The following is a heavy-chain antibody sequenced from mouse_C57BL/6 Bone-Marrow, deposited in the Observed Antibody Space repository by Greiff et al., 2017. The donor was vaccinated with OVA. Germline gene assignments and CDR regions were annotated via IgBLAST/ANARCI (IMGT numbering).Heavy chain of an antibody. J-gene: IGHJ4*01. D-gene: IGHD2-4*01. CDR2: IDPSDSET. V-gene: IGHV1-52*01. Sequence: QVQLQQPGAELVRPGSSVKLSCKASGYTFTSYWMHWVKQRPIQGLEWIGNIDPSDSETHYNQKFKDKATLTVDKSSSTAYMQLSSLTSEDSAVYYGARDYDYDGYAMDYWGQGTSVTVSS. CDR1: GYTFTSYW. CDR3: ARDYDYDGYAMDY.